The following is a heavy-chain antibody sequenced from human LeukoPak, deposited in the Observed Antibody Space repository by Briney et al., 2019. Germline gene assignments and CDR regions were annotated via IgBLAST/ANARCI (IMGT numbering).Heavy chain of an antibody. Sequence: GGSLRLSCAASGFTFSSYSMNWVRQAPGKGLEWVSSISSSSSYIYYADSVKGRFTISRDNAKNSLYLQMNSLRAEDTAVYYCAKDKGNYYDSSGYYYYYYYMDVWGKGTTVTVSS. CDR1: GFTFSSYS. D-gene: IGHD3-22*01. V-gene: IGHV3-21*01. J-gene: IGHJ6*03. CDR3: AKDKGNYYDSSGYYYYYYYMDV. CDR2: ISSSSSYI.